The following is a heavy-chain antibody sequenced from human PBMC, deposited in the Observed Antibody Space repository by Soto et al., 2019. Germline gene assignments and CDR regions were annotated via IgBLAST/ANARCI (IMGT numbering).Heavy chain of an antibody. D-gene: IGHD2-2*01. CDR3: ARDVPNIVVVPAALGDNWFDS. V-gene: IGHV1-18*01. CDR2: ISAYNGNT. CDR1: GYTFTSYG. J-gene: IGHJ5*01. Sequence: QVQLVQSGAEVKKPGASVKVSCKASGYTFTSYGISWVRQAPGQGLEWMGWISAYNGNTNYAQKLQGRVTMTTDTSTSTAYMELRSLRSDDTAVYYCARDVPNIVVVPAALGDNWFDSWGQGTLVTVSS.